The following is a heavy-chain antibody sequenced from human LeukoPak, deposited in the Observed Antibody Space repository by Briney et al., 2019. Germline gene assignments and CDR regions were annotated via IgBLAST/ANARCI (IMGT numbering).Heavy chain of an antibody. CDR1: GFTFDDYG. Sequence: PGGSLRLSCAASGFTFDDYGMSWVRQAPGKGLEWVSGINWNGGSTGYADSVKGRFTISRDNAKNSLYLQMNSLRAEDTALYHCARHGIGYCSSTSCSPRAAAFDIWAQGTMVPVSS. CDR3: ARHGIGYCSSTSCSPRAAAFDI. D-gene: IGHD2-2*01. CDR2: INWNGGST. J-gene: IGHJ3*02. V-gene: IGHV3-20*01.